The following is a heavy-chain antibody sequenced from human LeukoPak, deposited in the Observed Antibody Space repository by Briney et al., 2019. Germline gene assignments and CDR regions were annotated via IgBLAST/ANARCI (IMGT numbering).Heavy chain of an antibody. CDR3: ARRASYCSSTSCYKDAGYYYYMDV. V-gene: IGHV5-51*01. D-gene: IGHD2-2*02. J-gene: IGHJ6*03. CDR1: GYSFTSYW. Sequence: GESLKISCKGSGYSFTSYWIGWVRQMPGKGLEWMGIIYPGDSDTRYSPSFQGQVTISADKSISTAYLQWSSLKASDTAMYYCARRASYCSSTSCYKDAGYYYYMDVWGKGTTVAVSS. CDR2: IYPGDSDT.